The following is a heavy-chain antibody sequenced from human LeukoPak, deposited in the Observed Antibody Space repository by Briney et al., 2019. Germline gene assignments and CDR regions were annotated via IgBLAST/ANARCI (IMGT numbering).Heavy chain of an antibody. CDR3: ARRHSYYGSGSYYAYYYYYMDV. D-gene: IGHD3-10*01. J-gene: IGHJ6*03. CDR2: INHSGST. V-gene: IGHV4-34*01. Sequence: PSETLSLTCAVYGGSFSGYYWSWIRQPPGKGLEWIGEINHSGSTNYNPSLKSRVTISVDTSKNQFSLKLSSVTAADTAVYYCARRHSYYGSGSYYAYYYYYMDVWGKGTTVTISS. CDR1: GGSFSGYY.